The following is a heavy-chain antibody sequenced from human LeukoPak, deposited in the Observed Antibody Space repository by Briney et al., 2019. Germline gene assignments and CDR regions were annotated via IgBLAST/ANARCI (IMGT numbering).Heavy chain of an antibody. CDR1: GYTFTGYY. J-gene: IGHJ4*02. CDR2: INPNSGGT. CDR3: ARDASSSWYGSKPDFDY. V-gene: IGHV1-2*06. D-gene: IGHD6-13*01. Sequence: ASVKVSCKASGYTFTGYYMHWVRQAPGQGLEWVGRINPNSGGTNYTQKFQGRVTMTRDTSISTAYMELSRLRSDDTAVYYSARDASSSWYGSKPDFDYWGQGTLVTVSS.